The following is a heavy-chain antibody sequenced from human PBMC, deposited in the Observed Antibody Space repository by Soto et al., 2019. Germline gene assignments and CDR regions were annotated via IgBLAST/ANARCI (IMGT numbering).Heavy chain of an antibody. CDR1: GFTFSSYA. V-gene: IGHV3-30-3*01. CDR2: ISYDGSNK. CDR3: ARDLLLVGATRYYYYYGMDV. D-gene: IGHD1-26*01. J-gene: IGHJ6*02. Sequence: GGSLRLSCAASGFTFSSYAMHWVRQAPGKGLEWVAVISYDGSNKYYADSVKGRFTISRDNSKNTLYLQMNSLRAEDTAVYYCARDLLLVGATRYYYYYGMDVWGQGTTVTVSS.